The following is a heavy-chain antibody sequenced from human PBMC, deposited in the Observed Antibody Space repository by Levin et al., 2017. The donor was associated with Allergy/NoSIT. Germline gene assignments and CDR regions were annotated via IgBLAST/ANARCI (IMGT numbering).Heavy chain of an antibody. Sequence: SETLSLTCAVYGGSFSGYYWSWIRQPPGKGLEWIGEINHSGSTNYNPSLKSRVTISVDTSKNQFSLKLSSVTAADTAVYYCARGGYYYYGMDVWGQGTTVTVSS. CDR2: INHSGST. V-gene: IGHV4-34*01. CDR1: GGSFSGYY. J-gene: IGHJ6*02. CDR3: ARGGYYYYGMDV.